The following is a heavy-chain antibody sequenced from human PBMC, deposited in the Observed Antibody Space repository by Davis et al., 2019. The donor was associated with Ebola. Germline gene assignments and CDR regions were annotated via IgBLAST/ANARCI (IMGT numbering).Heavy chain of an antibody. V-gene: IGHV3-21*01. CDR1: TFTFNTYS. CDR2: ISGSSFYI. CDR3: ARDWSGG. Sequence: GESLKISCAVSTFTFNTYSMNWVRQAPGKGLEWVSSISGSSFYIYYSDSVKGRFTISRDNAKNSLYLEMHSLRAEDTAVYYCARDWSGGWGQGTLVTVSS. D-gene: IGHD3-10*01. J-gene: IGHJ4*02.